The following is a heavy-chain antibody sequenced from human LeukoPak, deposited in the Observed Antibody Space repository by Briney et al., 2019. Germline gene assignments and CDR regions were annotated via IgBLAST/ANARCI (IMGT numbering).Heavy chain of an antibody. J-gene: IGHJ4*02. CDR3: AKAGYYYDSSGYYANPDY. CDR2: ISGSGGST. D-gene: IGHD3-22*01. Sequence: GGSLRLSCAASGFTFSSYAMRWVRQAPGKGLEWVSAISGSGGSTYYADSVKGRFTISRDNSKNTLYLQMNSLRAEDTAVYYCAKAGYYYDSSGYYANPDYWGQGTLVTVSS. CDR1: GFTFSSYA. V-gene: IGHV3-23*01.